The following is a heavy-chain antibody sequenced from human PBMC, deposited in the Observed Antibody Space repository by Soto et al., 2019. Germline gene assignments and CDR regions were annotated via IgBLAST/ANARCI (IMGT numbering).Heavy chain of an antibody. J-gene: IGHJ6*02. D-gene: IGHD3-10*01. V-gene: IGHV1-69*13. Sequence: SVKVSFKASGGTFSSYAISWVRQAPGQGLEWMGGIIPIFGTANYAQKFQGRVTITADESTSTAYMELSSLRSEDTGVYYCARAGGSGSYGYYYGMDVWGQGTTVTVSS. CDR3: ARAGGSGSYGYYYGMDV. CDR1: GGTFSSYA. CDR2: IIPIFGTA.